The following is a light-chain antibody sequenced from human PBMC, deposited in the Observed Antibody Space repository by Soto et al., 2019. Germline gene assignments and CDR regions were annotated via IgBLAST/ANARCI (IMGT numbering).Light chain of an antibody. CDR3: QAWDS. J-gene: IGLJ2*01. Sequence: SYELTQPPSVSVSPGQTASITCSGDKLGDKYACWYQQKPGQSPVLVIYQDSKRPSGIPERFSGSNSGNTATLTISGTQAMDEADYYCQAWDSVGGGTKVTVL. V-gene: IGLV3-1*01. CDR1: KLGDKY. CDR2: QDS.